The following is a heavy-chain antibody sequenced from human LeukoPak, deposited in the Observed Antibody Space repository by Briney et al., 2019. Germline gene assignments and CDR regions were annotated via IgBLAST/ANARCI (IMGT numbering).Heavy chain of an antibody. CDR1: GGSFSGYY. CDR2: INHSGST. Sequence: NSSETLSLTCAVYGGSFSGYYWSWIRQPPGKGLKWMGEINHSGSTNYNPSLKSRVTISVDTSKNQFSLKLSSVTAADTAVYYCARERWLGSGSLAFDLWGRGTLVTVSS. D-gene: IGHD3-10*01. J-gene: IGHJ2*01. CDR3: ARERWLGSGSLAFDL. V-gene: IGHV4-34*01.